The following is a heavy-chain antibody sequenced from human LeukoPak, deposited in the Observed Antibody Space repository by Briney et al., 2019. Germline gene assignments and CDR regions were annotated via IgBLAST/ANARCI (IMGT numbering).Heavy chain of an antibody. CDR2: INPNSGGT. Sequence: GASVKVSCKASGYTFTGYYMHWVRQAPGQGLEWMGWINPNSGGTNYAQKFQGRVTMTRDTSISTAYMELSRLRSDDTAVYYCARGYKRNKYSSGWYFDYWGQGTLVTVSS. V-gene: IGHV1-2*02. CDR3: ARGYKRNKYSSGWYFDY. D-gene: IGHD6-19*01. CDR1: GYTFTGYY. J-gene: IGHJ4*02.